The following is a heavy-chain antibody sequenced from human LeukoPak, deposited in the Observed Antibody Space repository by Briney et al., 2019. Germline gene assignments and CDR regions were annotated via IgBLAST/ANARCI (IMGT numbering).Heavy chain of an antibody. CDR1: GFTFSGAW. CDR2: IASKTDGGTT. Sequence: GSLRLSCAASGFTFSGAWMNWVRQAPGKGLEWVGRIASKTDGGTTDYAAPVKGRFTISRDDSKNTLFLQMNSLKTEDTAVYYCTTGIRGDCGQGTLVTVSS. V-gene: IGHV3-15*04. J-gene: IGHJ4*02. CDR3: TTGIRGD.